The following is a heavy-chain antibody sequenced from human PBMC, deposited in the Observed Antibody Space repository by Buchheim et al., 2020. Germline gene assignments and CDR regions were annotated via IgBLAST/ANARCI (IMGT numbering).Heavy chain of an antibody. CDR2: IYTGDSDT. CDR1: GYSFTNYW. V-gene: IGHV5-51*01. Sequence: EVQLVQSGAEVKKPGESLKISCKGSGYSFTNYWIGWVRLMPGKGPEWMGIIYTGDSDTRYSPSFQGQVIIPADKSINTAYLQWSSLKASDTAMYYCARHVGSGSYHGGFGSWGQGTL. D-gene: IGHD1-26*01. CDR3: ARHVGSGSYHGGFGS. J-gene: IGHJ4*02.